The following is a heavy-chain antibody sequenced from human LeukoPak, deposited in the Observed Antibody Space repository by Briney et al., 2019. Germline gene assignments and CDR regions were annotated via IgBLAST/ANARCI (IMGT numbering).Heavy chain of an antibody. V-gene: IGHV3-74*01. CDR3: ARTPYVSSRLDS. D-gene: IGHD6-13*01. CDR1: GFTFSSYS. CDR2: ISGDGSST. Sequence: GGSLRLSCAASGFTFSSYSMNWVRQGPGKGLMWVSGISGDGSSTSYGDSVRGRFTISRDNAKNTLYLQMNSLSAEDTGVYFCARTPYVSSRLDSWGQGSLVIVSS. J-gene: IGHJ4*02.